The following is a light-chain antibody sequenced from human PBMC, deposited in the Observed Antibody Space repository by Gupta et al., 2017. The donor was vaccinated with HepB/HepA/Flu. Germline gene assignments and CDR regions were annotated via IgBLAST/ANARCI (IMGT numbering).Light chain of an antibody. CDR1: QSLLYRNGHNY. Sequence: DNVMTQSPLSLPVTPGEPASISCKSSQSLLYRNGHNYMDWYLQKPGQSPQILIYLGSYRASRVPDRFSGSGSGTDFTLKISRVEAEDVGVYYCMQALQTPITFGQGTRLEIK. CDR2: LGS. CDR3: MQALQTPIT. J-gene: IGKJ5*01. V-gene: IGKV2-28*01.